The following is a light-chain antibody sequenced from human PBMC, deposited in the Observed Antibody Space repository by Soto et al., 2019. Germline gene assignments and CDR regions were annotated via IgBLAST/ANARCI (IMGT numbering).Light chain of an antibody. V-gene: IGKV3-20*01. CDR1: QSVSSN. J-gene: IGKJ1*01. CDR3: QQYGRSPWA. Sequence: SQSSPTPSVSPLEIATPSWRASQSVSSNLAWYQQKPGQAPRLLIYGASSRATGIPDRFSGSGSGTDFTLAIGRLEPEDFAVYYCQQYGRSPWAFGQGTKVDIK. CDR2: GAS.